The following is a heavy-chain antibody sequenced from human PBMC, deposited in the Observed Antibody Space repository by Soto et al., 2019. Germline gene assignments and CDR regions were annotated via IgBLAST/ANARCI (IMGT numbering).Heavy chain of an antibody. Sequence: PGESLKISCQGFGYGFSGYWIGWVRQVPGEGLEWMGIIYPGDSKIRYSSSFEGHVTFSVDKSINTAHLQWSSLKTSDSAMYYCALFGGPALSNNWFDLWGQGTLVTVSS. D-gene: IGHD3-16*01. V-gene: IGHV5-51*01. CDR2: IYPGDSKI. J-gene: IGHJ5*02. CDR1: GYGFSGYW. CDR3: ALFGGPALSNNWFDL.